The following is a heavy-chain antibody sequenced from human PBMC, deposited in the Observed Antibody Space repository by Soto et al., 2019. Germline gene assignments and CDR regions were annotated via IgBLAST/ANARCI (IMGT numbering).Heavy chain of an antibody. CDR3: AHYGSGSFDY. CDR2: IYWDDDK. D-gene: IGHD3-10*01. J-gene: IGHJ4*02. CDR1: GFSLSASGVA. Sequence: QITLKESGPTLVKPTQTLTLTCTFSGFSLSASGVAVGWIRQPPGKALEWLALIYWDDDKRYSPSLRTRLTITTDTSKNQVVLTMTNLDPVDTATYYCAHYGSGSFDYWGQGTLVTVSS. V-gene: IGHV2-5*02.